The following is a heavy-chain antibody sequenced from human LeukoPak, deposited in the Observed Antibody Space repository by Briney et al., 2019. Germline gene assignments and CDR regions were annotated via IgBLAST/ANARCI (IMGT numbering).Heavy chain of an antibody. Sequence: GGSLRLSCAVSGFTFSSYAMNWVRQAPGKGLEWVSSISGSGDSTYYADSVKGRFTISRDNSKNTLYLQINSLRAEDTAVYYCAKQESWSNFDSWGQGTLVTVSS. V-gene: IGHV3-23*01. CDR3: AKQESWSNFDS. J-gene: IGHJ4*02. CDR2: ISGSGDST. D-gene: IGHD2-15*01. CDR1: GFTFSSYA.